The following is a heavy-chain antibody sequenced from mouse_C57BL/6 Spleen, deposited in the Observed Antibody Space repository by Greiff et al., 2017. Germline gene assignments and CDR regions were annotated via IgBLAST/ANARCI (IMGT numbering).Heavy chain of an antibody. CDR3: ARRVDYGGTGFAY. J-gene: IGHJ3*01. CDR2: INPNNGGP. D-gene: IGHD2-4*01. CDR1: GYTFIDYN. Sequence: EVQLQQSGPELVKPGASVKMSCKASGYTFIDYNMHWVKQSHGKSLEWIGYINPNNGGPSYNQKFKGKATLTVYTSYSTAYMELRNLTSVDSAVYYCARRVDYGGTGFAYWGQGTLVTVSA. V-gene: IGHV1-22*01.